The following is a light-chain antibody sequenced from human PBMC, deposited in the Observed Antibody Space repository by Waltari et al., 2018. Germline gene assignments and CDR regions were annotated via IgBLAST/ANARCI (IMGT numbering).Light chain of an antibody. CDR3: MQALQTPLT. Sequence: DIVMTQSPLSLPVTPGEPASISCWSSQSLLHSNGYNYLDLYLQKPGQSPQLLIYLGSNRASGVPDRFSGSGSGTDFTLKISRVEAEDVGVYYCMQALQTPLTFGGVTKVEIK. J-gene: IGKJ4*01. CDR2: LGS. CDR1: QSLLHSNGYNY. V-gene: IGKV2-28*01.